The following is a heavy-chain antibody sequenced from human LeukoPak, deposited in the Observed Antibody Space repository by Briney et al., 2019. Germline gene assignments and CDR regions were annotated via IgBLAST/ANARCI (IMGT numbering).Heavy chain of an antibody. D-gene: IGHD4-23*01. CDR1: GFSFSDHY. V-gene: IGHV3-11*04. CDR2: ISTTDSGV. J-gene: IGHJ3*01. Sequence: GGSLRLSCAASGFSFSDHYMSWIRQRPGKGLEWLSYISTTDSGVYFADSVKGRFTVSRDDAQKSLYLQMNSLRVEDTAVYYCARDRAVGASDSYDLWGPGTMVIVSS. CDR3: ARDRAVGASDSYDL.